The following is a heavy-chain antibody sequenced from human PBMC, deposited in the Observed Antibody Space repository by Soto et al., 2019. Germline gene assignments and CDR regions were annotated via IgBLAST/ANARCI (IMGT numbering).Heavy chain of an antibody. Sequence: VASVKVSCNTSGYTFSNYGINWELQAPGQPLEWLGWISLYSDGTNYAQKFQGRVSMTTDASTTTAYMELRSLRSDDTAVYYCARVVPGAEAWFGPWGQGTLVTVSS. CDR2: ISLYSDGT. V-gene: IGHV1-18*01. CDR3: ARVVPGAEAWFGP. CDR1: GYTFSNYG. D-gene: IGHD2-2*01. J-gene: IGHJ5*02.